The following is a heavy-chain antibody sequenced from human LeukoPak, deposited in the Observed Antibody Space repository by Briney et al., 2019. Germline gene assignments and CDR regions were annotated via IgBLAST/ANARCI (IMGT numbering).Heavy chain of an antibody. D-gene: IGHD3-22*01. Sequence: GTSLRLSCAASGFIFSNYAFHWVRQTPGKGLEWVAVIVFDGSEKYYADSVKGRFTVSRDNSRDTLYLQMNSLRAEDTAVYYCARDLNYYDSSGYYYWGQGTLVTVSS. CDR2: IVFDGSEK. CDR1: GFIFSNYA. J-gene: IGHJ4*02. CDR3: ARDLNYYDSSGYYY. V-gene: IGHV3-30*04.